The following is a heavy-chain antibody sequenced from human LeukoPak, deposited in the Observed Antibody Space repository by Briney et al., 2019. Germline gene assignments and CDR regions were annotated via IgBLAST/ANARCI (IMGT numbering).Heavy chain of an antibody. J-gene: IGHJ4*02. D-gene: IGHD3-10*01. CDR2: ISSSSSYI. V-gene: IGHV3-21*01. Sequence: GGSLRLSCAASGFTFSSYSMNWVRQAPGKGLEWVSSISSSSSYIYYAYSVKGRFTISRDKATKSLYLQMNSLRAEDTAVYYCATNGGGYFDYWGQGTLVTVSS. CDR1: GFTFSSYS. CDR3: ATNGGGYFDY.